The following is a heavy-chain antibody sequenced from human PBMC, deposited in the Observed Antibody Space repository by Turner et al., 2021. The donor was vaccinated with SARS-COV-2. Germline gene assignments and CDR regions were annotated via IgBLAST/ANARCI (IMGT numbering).Heavy chain of an antibody. Sequence: EVQLVESGGGLVQPGGSLRLACAASGFTFSSYWMTWVRQTPGKGLEWVANIQQDGSEKYYVDSVKGRFTISRDNAKNSLYLQMNSLRAEDTAVYYCARDLLGYSYGSDYWGQGTVVTVSS. J-gene: IGHJ4*02. CDR3: ARDLLGYSYGSDY. D-gene: IGHD5-18*01. CDR1: GFTFSSYW. V-gene: IGHV3-7*03. CDR2: IQQDGSEK.